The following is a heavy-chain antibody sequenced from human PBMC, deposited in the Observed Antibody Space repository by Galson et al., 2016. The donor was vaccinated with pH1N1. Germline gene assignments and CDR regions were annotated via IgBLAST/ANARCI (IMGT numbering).Heavy chain of an antibody. CDR1: GFSLSSFW. Sequence: SLRLSCAASGFSLSSFWMTWVRQAPEKGLEWVANINEDGSKIYYVDSVKGRFTISRDNAKNSLYLQMNSLRAEDTAVYYCARSRGNIGAHLGQGTLVTVSS. CDR2: INEDGSKI. CDR3: ARSRGNIGAH. V-gene: IGHV3-7*01. J-gene: IGHJ4*02. D-gene: IGHD5-12*01.